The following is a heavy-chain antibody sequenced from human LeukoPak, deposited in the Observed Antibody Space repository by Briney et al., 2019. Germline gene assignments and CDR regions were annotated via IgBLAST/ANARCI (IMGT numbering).Heavy chain of an antibody. V-gene: IGHV3-53*04. CDR2: IYSGGGT. J-gene: IGHJ6*02. D-gene: IGHD3-22*01. Sequence: GGSLRLSCAASGFTVSSNYMSWVRQAPVKGLEWVSVIYSGGGTYYADSVKGRFTISRHNSKNTLYLQMNSLRAEDTAVYYCAREVGYYDSSGYPYYYGMDVWGQGTTVTVSS. CDR3: AREVGYYDSSGYPYYYGMDV. CDR1: GFTVSSNY.